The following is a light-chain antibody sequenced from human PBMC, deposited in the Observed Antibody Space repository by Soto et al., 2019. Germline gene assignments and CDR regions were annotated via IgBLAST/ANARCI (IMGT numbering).Light chain of an antibody. CDR3: MQGSHLYT. CDR2: KVS. Sequence: DVVMTQSPLSLPVTLGQPASISCRSSQSLVYSDGNTYLNWFHQRPGQSPRRLIHKVSNRDSGVPDRFSGSGSGTDFILKISRVEAEDVGVYYCMQGSHLYTFGQGTKLEIK. J-gene: IGKJ2*01. V-gene: IGKV2-30*01. CDR1: QSLVYSDGNTY.